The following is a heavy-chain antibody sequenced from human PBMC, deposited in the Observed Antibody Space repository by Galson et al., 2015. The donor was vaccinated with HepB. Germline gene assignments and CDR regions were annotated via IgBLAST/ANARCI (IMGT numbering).Heavy chain of an antibody. V-gene: IGHV3-15*01. J-gene: IGHJ4*02. CDR2: IKSKTDGGTT. CDR1: GFTFSNAW. CDR3: TTANTMIVVVIPS. Sequence: SLRLSCAASGFTFSNAWVSWVRQAPGKGLEWVGRIKSKTDGGTTDYAAPVKGRFTISRDDSKNTLYLQMNSLKTEDTAVYYCTTANTMIVVVIPSWGQGTLVTVSS. D-gene: IGHD3-22*01.